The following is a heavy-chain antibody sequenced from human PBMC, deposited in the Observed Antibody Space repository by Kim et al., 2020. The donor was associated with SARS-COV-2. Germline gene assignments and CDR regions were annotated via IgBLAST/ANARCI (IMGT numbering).Heavy chain of an antibody. Sequence: ADPVKGRFTISRDNSKNTLYLQMNSLRAEDTAVYYCAKDPKWQLTHLFDYWGQGTLVTVSS. J-gene: IGHJ4*02. CDR3: AKDPKWQLTHLFDY. V-gene: IGHV3-23*01. D-gene: IGHD1-26*01.